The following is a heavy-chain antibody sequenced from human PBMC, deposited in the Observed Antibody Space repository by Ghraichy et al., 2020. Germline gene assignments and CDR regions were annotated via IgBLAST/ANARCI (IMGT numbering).Heavy chain of an antibody. J-gene: IGHJ4*02. CDR1: GFTFSSYS. Sequence: GGSLRLSCAASGFTFSSYSMNWVRQAPGEGLEWVSSVSGSSSYIYYADSVKGRFTISRDNAKNSLYLQMNSLRAEDTAVYYCARAVNLVATMSAPPGDYWGQGTLVTVSS. D-gene: IGHD5-12*01. V-gene: IGHV3-21*01. CDR2: VSGSSSYI. CDR3: ARAVNLVATMSAPPGDY.